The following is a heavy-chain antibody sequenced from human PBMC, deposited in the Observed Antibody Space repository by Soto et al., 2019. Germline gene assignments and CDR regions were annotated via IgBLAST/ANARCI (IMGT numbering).Heavy chain of an antibody. CDR1: GFTFSSYS. V-gene: IGHV3-48*01. Sequence: GGSLRLSCAASGFTFSSYSMNWVRQAPGKGLEWVSYISSSSSTIYYADSVKGRFTISRDNAKNSLYLQMNSLRAEDTAVYYCARCVTSDYYYYMDVWGKGTTVTVSS. D-gene: IGHD3-3*01. CDR2: ISSSSSTI. J-gene: IGHJ6*03. CDR3: ARCVTSDYYYYMDV.